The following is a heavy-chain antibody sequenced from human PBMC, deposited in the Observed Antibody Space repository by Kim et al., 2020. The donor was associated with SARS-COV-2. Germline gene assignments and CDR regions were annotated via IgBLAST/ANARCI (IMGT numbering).Heavy chain of an antibody. CDR1: GFTFGDYA. J-gene: IGHJ4*02. D-gene: IGHD1-20*01. Sequence: GGSLRLSCTASGFTFGDYAMSWVRQAPGKGLEWVGFIRSKAYGGTTEYAASVKGRFTISRDDSKSIAYLQMNSLKTEDTAVYYCTREGRHLVYNPLDHWGQGTLVTVSS. CDR2: IRSKAYGGTT. V-gene: IGHV3-49*04. CDR3: TREGRHLVYNPLDH.